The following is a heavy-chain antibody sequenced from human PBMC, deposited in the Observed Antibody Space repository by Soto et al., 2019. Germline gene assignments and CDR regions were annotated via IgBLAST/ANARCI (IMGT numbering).Heavy chain of an antibody. CDR1: GGSISSSSYY. V-gene: IGHV4-39*01. Sequence: LSLTCTVSGGSISSSSYYWGCIRQPPGKGLEWIASIDYTGNTFYNPSLTSRVTISVDTSKNQFSLKVTSVTAADTAVYYCARINKGYGTDSWGQGTLVTVSS. CDR3: ARINKGYGTDS. J-gene: IGHJ4*02. D-gene: IGHD5-18*01. CDR2: IDYTGNT.